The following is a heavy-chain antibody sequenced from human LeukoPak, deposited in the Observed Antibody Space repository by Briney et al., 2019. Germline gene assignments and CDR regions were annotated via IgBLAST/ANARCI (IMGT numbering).Heavy chain of an antibody. J-gene: IGHJ4*02. D-gene: IGHD5-24*01. V-gene: IGHV3-11*01. Sequence: GGSLRLSCAASAFTFSDYYMSWIRQAPGKGLEWGSYISSSGSTIYYADSVKGRFTISRDNAKNSLYLQMNSLRAEDTAVYYCARDKDGYNVFDYWGQGTLVTVSS. CDR2: ISSSGSTI. CDR1: AFTFSDYY. CDR3: ARDKDGYNVFDY.